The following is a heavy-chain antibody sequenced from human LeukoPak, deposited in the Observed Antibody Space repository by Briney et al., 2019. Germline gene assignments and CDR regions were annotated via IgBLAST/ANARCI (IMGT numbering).Heavy chain of an antibody. V-gene: IGHV3-48*04. CDR1: GFTFSSYS. D-gene: IGHD1-1*01. CDR2: ISSSGSTT. Sequence: GGSLRLSCAASGFTFSSYSMNWVRQAPGKGLEWVSYISSSGSTTHYADSVKGRFTISRDNAKNSLYLQMNSLRAEDTAVYYRARESPHFRNGYYFFGKDVLGQGTTVTVSS. CDR3: ARESPHFRNGYYFFGKDV. J-gene: IGHJ6*02.